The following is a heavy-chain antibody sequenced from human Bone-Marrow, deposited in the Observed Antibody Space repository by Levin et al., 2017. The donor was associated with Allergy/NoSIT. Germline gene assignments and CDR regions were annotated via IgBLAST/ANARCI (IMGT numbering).Heavy chain of an antibody. Sequence: PGESLKISCAASGFNFSDYWMTWVRQAPGKGLEWVANINKDGSQKYYVDSVKGRFTISRDNAKNSLYLQMNSLRVEDTAVYYCARANWDLDYWGQGTLVTVSS. CDR1: GFNFSDYW. CDR2: INKDGSQK. D-gene: IGHD1-26*01. CDR3: ARANWDLDY. J-gene: IGHJ4*02. V-gene: IGHV3-7*04.